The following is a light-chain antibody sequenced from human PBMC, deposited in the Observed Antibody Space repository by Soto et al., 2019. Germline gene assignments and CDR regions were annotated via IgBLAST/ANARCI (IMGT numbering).Light chain of an antibody. V-gene: IGKV1-39*01. CDR2: EAS. J-gene: IGKJ3*01. CDR1: QSISSY. Sequence: DIQMTQSPSPLSASVGDRVYITCRTSQSISSYLNWYQAKPGKAPKLLIYEASTLESGVPSRFSGSGSGTDFTLTISSLQPEDSATYYCQQSYGSPPFTVGPGTRVYI. CDR3: QQSYGSPPFT.